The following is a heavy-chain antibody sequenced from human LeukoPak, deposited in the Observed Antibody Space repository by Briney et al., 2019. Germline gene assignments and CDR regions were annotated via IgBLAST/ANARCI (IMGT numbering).Heavy chain of an antibody. D-gene: IGHD3-3*01. V-gene: IGHV3-21*05. CDR2: INSGSSDI. J-gene: IGHJ4*02. Sequence: GGSLRLSCAASGFTFSLYAMNWVRQAPGKGLEWLSYINSGSSDIHYTQSVRGRFIISRDNAKNTLYLQMNSLRAEDTAVYFCARDTYEPGLIDFWGQGTLVSVSS. CDR3: ARDTYEPGLIDF. CDR1: GFTFSLYA.